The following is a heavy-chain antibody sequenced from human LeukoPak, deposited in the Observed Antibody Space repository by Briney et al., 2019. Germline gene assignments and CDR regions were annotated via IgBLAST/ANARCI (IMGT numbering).Heavy chain of an antibody. J-gene: IGHJ6*02. D-gene: IGHD3-10*01. CDR1: GYAFDISA. V-gene: IGHV1-18*01. Sequence: ASVKVSCKASGYAFDISAVTWVRQAPGQGLEWLGWISAYNGKIDYVQELQGRVTMTTDTFTSTAYLELRSLGSDDTAVYYCARVRDYGSGSDYYYGLDVCGQGTTVTVS. CDR2: ISAYNGKI. CDR3: ARVRDYGSGSDYYYGLDV.